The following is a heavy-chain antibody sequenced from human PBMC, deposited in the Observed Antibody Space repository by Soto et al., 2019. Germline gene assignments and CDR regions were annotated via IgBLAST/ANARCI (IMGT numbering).Heavy chain of an antibody. D-gene: IGHD1-20*01. CDR3: ARDQTGITTTGGGRIDH. Sequence: QVQLVESGEGVVQPGRSLRISCAASGFTFSTHAMHWVRQAPGKGLECVAIVSFDGSNKYYADSVKGRFTISRDNSKNTLYLQMSGLTPEDTAVYYCARDQTGITTTGGGRIDHWGQGTLVTVSS. J-gene: IGHJ4*02. V-gene: IGHV3-30-3*01. CDR2: VSFDGSNK. CDR1: GFTFSTHA.